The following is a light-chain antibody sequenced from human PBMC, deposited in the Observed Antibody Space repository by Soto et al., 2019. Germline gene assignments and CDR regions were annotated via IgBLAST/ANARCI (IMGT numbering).Light chain of an antibody. Sequence: QAVVTQPPSVSGAPGQRVTISFTGSSSNIGAGYDVHWYQQLPGTAPKLLIYGNTNRPSGVPDRFSGSKSGTSASLAITGLQAEDEADYYCQSYDTSLSGSLFGGGTKLTVL. J-gene: IGLJ2*01. CDR3: QSYDTSLSGSL. CDR2: GNT. V-gene: IGLV1-40*01. CDR1: SSNIGAGYD.